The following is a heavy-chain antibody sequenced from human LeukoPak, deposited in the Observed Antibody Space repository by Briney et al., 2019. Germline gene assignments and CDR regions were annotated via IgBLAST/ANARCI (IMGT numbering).Heavy chain of an antibody. V-gene: IGHV3-7*01. D-gene: IGHD7-27*01. J-gene: IGHJ6*03. CDR3: ARESGVGLATGDYMDV. Sequence: WGSLRLSCAASGFTFSSYWMSWVRQAPGKGLEWVANIKQDGSEKYYVDSVKGRFTISRDNAKNSLYLQMSSLRAEDTAVYYCARESGVGLATGDYMDVWGKGTTVTVSS. CDR1: GFTFSSYW. CDR2: IKQDGSEK.